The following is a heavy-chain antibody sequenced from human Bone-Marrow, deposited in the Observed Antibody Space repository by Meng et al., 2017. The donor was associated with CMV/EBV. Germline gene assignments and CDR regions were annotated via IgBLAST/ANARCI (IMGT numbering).Heavy chain of an antibody. Sequence: GESLKISCAASGFTFSSYAMHWVRQAPGKGLEWVAVISYDGSNKYCADSVKGRFTISRDNSKNTLYLQMNSLRAEDTAVYYCAREGAYCSSTSCYNDYYYYGMDVWGQGTTVTVSS. CDR2: ISYDGSNK. CDR3: AREGAYCSSTSCYNDYYYYGMDV. CDR1: GFTFSSYA. J-gene: IGHJ6*02. V-gene: IGHV3-30*04. D-gene: IGHD2-2*02.